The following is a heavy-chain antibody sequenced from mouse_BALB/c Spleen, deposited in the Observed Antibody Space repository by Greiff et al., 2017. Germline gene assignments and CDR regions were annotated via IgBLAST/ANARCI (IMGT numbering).Heavy chain of an antibody. V-gene: IGHV3-2*02. D-gene: IGHD2-1*01. CDR1: GYSITSDYA. CDR2: ISYSGST. J-gene: IGHJ4*01. Sequence: VQLQQSGPGLVKPSQSLSLTCTVTGYSITSDYAWNWIRQFPGNKLEWMGYISYSGSTSYNPSLKSRISITRDTSKNQFFLQLNSVTTEDTATYYCARSYGNYDYAMDYWGQGTSVTVSS. CDR3: ARSYGNYDYAMDY.